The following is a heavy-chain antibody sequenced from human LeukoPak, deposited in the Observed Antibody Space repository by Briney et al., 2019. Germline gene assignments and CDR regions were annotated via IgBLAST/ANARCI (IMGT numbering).Heavy chain of an antibody. D-gene: IGHD2-15*01. V-gene: IGHV3-53*01. CDR1: GFTVSSIY. Sequence: GGSLRLSCVPSGFTVSSIYMSWVRQSPERGLQWVSIIYRDGSAYYADSVKGRFTISRDNSKNTLYLQMNSLRPEDTAVYYCAKARGPEYLYGGYYFDSWGQGTLVTVSS. J-gene: IGHJ4*02. CDR2: IYRDGSA. CDR3: AKARGPEYLYGGYYFDS.